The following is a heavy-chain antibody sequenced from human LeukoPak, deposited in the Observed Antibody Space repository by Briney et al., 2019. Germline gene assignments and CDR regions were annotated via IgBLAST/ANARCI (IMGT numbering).Heavy chain of an antibody. Sequence: ASLKVSCKASGYTFTSYGISWVRQAPGQGLEWMGWISAYNGNTNYAQKLQGRVTMTTDTSTSTAYMELRSLRSDDTAVYYCARDVGYCTNGVCSYYYGMDVWGQGTTVTVSS. D-gene: IGHD2-8*01. V-gene: IGHV1-18*01. CDR3: ARDVGYCTNGVCSYYYGMDV. CDR2: ISAYNGNT. CDR1: GYTFTSYG. J-gene: IGHJ6*02.